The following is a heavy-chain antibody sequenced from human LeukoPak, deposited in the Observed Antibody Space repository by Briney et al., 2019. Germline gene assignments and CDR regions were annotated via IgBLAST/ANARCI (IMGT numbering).Heavy chain of an antibody. Sequence: SVKVSCKASGGTFSSYAISWVRQAPGQGLEWMGRIIPIFGTANYAQKFQGRVTITTDESTSTAYMELSSLRSEDTAVCYCARDVVAAVSNWFDPWGQGTLVTVSS. CDR3: ARDVVAAVSNWFDP. J-gene: IGHJ5*02. D-gene: IGHD6-13*01. CDR1: GGTFSSYA. CDR2: IIPIFGTA. V-gene: IGHV1-69*05.